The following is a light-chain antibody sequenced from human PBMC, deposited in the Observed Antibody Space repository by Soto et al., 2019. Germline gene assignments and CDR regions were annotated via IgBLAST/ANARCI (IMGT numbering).Light chain of an antibody. V-gene: IGLV1-47*02. Sequence: QSVLTQPPSASGTPGQRVTISCSGSSSNIGSNYVCWYQHLPGTAHKLLIYSNNQRPSGVPDRFSGSKSGTSASLAISGLRSEDEADYYCATWDDSLSGHYVFGTGTKLTVL. CDR2: SNN. CDR1: SSNIGSNY. CDR3: ATWDDSLSGHYV. J-gene: IGLJ1*01.